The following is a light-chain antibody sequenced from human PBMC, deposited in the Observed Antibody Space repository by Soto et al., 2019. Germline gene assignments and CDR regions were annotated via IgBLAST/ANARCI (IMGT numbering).Light chain of an antibody. CDR3: CSYATTRTI. Sequence: QSALTQPASVSGSPGQSITISCTGTSSDVGSYNLVSWYQQRPGKAPKLMIYEATKRPSGISNRFSGSKSGNTASLTISGLQAEDEADYYCCSYATTRTIFGGGTTLTVL. V-gene: IGLV2-23*01. J-gene: IGLJ2*01. CDR2: EAT. CDR1: SSDVGSYNL.